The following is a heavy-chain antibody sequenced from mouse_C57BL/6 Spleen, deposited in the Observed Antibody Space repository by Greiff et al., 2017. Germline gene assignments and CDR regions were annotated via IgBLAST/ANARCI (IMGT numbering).Heavy chain of an antibody. J-gene: IGHJ3*01. D-gene: IGHD2-4*01. CDR1: GFTFSDYY. CDR2: INYDGSST. V-gene: IGHV5-16*01. CDR3: ARDDYDGVAY. Sequence: EVKVVESEGGLVQPGSSMKLSCTASGFTFSDYYMAWVRQVPEKGLEWVANINYDGSSTYYLDSLKSRFIISRDNAKNILYLQMSSLKSEDTATYYCARDDYDGVAYWGQGTLVTVSA.